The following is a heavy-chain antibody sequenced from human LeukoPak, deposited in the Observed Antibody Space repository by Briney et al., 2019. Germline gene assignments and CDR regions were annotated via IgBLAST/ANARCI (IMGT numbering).Heavy chain of an antibody. D-gene: IGHD3-10*01. CDR2: IYYSGST. J-gene: IGHJ4*02. CDR1: GGSFSGYY. V-gene: IGHV4-59*01. Sequence: PSETLSLTCAVYGGSFSGYYWSWIRQPPGKGLEWIGYIYYSGSTNYNPSLKSRVTISVDTSKNQFSLKLSSVTAADTAVYYCARSYYYGFDYWGQGTLVTVSS. CDR3: ARSYYYGFDY.